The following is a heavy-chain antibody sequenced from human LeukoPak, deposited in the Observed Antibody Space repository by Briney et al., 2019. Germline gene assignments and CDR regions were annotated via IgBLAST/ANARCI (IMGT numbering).Heavy chain of an antibody. J-gene: IGHJ6*04. CDR1: GGTFISYD. CDR2: IIPNFGTA. D-gene: IGHD3-3*01. Sequence: SVKVSCKASGGTFISYDISWVGQAPGQGGEGRGGIIPNFGTANYAQKFQGRVTITTDEANNTAYMELSSLRSENTAVYYCASEILQDTIFGVVITGMDVWGKGTTVTVSS. CDR3: ASEILQDTIFGVVITGMDV. V-gene: IGHV1-69*05.